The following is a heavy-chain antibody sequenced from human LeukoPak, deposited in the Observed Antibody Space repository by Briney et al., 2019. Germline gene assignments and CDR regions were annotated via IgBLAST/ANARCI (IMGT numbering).Heavy chain of an antibody. CDR3: AKEDRRGRHFDY. V-gene: IGHV3-9*01. D-gene: IGHD3-16*01. J-gene: IGHJ4*02. Sequence: GGSLRLSYPASGSTLDDYAMHSARQAPGKGLEWVSGISWNSGSIGYADSVKGRFTISRDNAKNSLYLQMNSLRAEDTALYYCAKEDRRGRHFDYWGQGTLVTVSS. CDR1: GSTLDDYA. CDR2: ISWNSGSI.